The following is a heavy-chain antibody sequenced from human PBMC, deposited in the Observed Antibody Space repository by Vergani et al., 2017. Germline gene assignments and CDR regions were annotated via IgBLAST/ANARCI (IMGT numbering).Heavy chain of an antibody. J-gene: IGHJ6*03. CDR1: VGSIRSTLYY. CDR2: IYYSGST. CDR3: ARHEEQLVPRNYYYYYYMDV. V-gene: IGHV4-39*02. D-gene: IGHD6-13*01. Sequence: QLQLQESDPGLVKPSETLSLTCTVSVGSIRSTLYYWGWIRQPPAKGLVWIGTIYYSGSTYYNPSLKSRVTISVDTSKNHFSLKLNSVTAAHTAVYYCARHEEQLVPRNYYYYYYMDVWGKGTTVTVSS.